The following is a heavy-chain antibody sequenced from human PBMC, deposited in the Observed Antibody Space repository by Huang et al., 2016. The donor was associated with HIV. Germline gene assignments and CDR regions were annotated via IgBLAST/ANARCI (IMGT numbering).Heavy chain of an antibody. CDR1: GGSFSRYY. CDR3: AREVMITFGGPFDS. D-gene: IGHD3-16*01. J-gene: IGHJ5*01. CDR2: INHSGST. V-gene: IGHV4-34*01. Sequence: QVQLQQWGAGLLKPSETLSLTCAVYGGSFSRYYWNWIRQTPGKGLEWIGQINHSGSTNYIPSLKSRVTMAVDTSKNQFSLKLRSVTAADTAVYYCAREVMITFGGPFDSWGQGSLVTVSS.